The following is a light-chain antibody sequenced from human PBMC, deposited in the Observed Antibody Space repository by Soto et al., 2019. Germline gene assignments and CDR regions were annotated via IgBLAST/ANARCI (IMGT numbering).Light chain of an antibody. CDR2: RTS. J-gene: IGKJ4*01. CDR1: QSISSN. Sequence: EIVMTQSPATLSVSPGERATLSCRASQSISSNLAWYQQKPGQAPRLLMLRTSSRATGFPARFSGSGSGTEFNLTISSLQSEDFGVYYCQQYNNWPRATFGGGTKV. CDR3: QQYNNWPRAT. V-gene: IGKV3-15*01.